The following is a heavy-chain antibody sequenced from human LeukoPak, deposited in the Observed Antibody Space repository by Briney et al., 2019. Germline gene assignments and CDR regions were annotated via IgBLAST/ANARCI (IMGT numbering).Heavy chain of an antibody. CDR3: TPMVQGVIPSG. CDR2: ISSSSSYI. CDR1: GFTFNSYS. D-gene: IGHD3-10*01. Sequence: PGGSLRLSCAASGFTFNSYSMNWVRQAPGKGLEWVSSISSSSSYIYYADSVKGRFTISRDNAKNSLYLQMNSLRAEDTAVYYCTPMVQGVIPSGWGQGTLVTVSS. V-gene: IGHV3-21*01. J-gene: IGHJ4*02.